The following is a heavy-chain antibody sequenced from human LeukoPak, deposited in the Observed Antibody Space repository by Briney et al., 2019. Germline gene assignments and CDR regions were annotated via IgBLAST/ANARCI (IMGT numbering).Heavy chain of an antibody. CDR2: IMQIFGRG. Sequence: SVKVSFKGSVGTFTSYGISWVRQARGQGLEGMGGIMQIFGRGNNAQKFQRRVTIPAEKSTSTAYMELSSLRSEDTAVYYCAVRSLLLDVIDYWGQGTLVTVSS. CDR3: AVRSLLLDVIDY. J-gene: IGHJ4*02. V-gene: IGHV1-69*06. D-gene: IGHD2-15*01. CDR1: VGTFTSYG.